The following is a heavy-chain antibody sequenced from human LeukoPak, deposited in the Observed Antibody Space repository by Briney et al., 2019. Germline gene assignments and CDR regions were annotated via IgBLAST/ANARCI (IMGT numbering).Heavy chain of an antibody. V-gene: IGHV3-21*04. CDR3: AKDRLSTRQTLPGN. J-gene: IGHJ4*02. D-gene: IGHD2/OR15-2a*01. CDR1: GFTFSSYS. CDR2: ISSSSSYI. Sequence: PGGSLRLSCAASGFTFSSYSMNWVRQAPGKGLEWVSSISSSSSYIYYADSVKGRFTISRDNSKNTLYLQMNSLRAEDTAVYYCAKDRLSTRQTLPGNWGQGTLVTVSS.